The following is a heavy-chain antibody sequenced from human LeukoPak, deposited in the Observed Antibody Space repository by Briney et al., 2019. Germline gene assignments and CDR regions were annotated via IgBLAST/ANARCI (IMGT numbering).Heavy chain of an antibody. CDR2: VYYSGNT. CDR3: ARHPRGPKKMVSGIHPSGAFDI. D-gene: IGHD2-21*02. Sequence: PSETLSLTCTVSGGSIRGYYWSWIRQPPGKGLDWVGSVYYSGNTYYNPSLKSRVTISVDTSKNQFSLNLTSVTAADTAVYYCARHPRGPKKMVSGIHPSGAFDIWGQGTMVTVSS. V-gene: IGHV4-59*05. CDR1: GGSIRGYY. J-gene: IGHJ3*02.